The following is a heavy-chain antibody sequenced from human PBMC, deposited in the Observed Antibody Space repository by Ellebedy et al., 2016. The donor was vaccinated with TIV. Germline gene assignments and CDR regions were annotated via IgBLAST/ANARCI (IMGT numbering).Heavy chain of an antibody. J-gene: IGHJ6*02. Sequence: MPSETLSLTCAVYGGSFSGTYSSCIRPPPGKGLEWIGEINDIGRTNYNPSINSRVTISVDTSKHQFSLKLTSVSAADTAVYYCARGALAILGVVTGYYGLDVWGQGTTVTVSS. CDR2: INDIGRT. CDR1: GGSFSGTY. D-gene: IGHD3-3*01. CDR3: ARGALAILGVVTGYYGLDV. V-gene: IGHV4-34*01.